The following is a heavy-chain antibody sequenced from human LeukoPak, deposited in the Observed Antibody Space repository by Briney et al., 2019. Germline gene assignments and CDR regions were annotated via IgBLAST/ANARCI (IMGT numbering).Heavy chain of an antibody. V-gene: IGHV3-23*01. J-gene: IGHJ4*02. CDR2: ISGSGGST. D-gene: IGHD2-2*01. CDR1: GFTFSSYA. CDR3: AKGGDIVVVPAAPLFDY. Sequence: SGGSLRLSCAASGFTFSSYAMSWVRQAPGKGLEWVSAISGSGGSTYYADSVKGRFTISRDNSKNTLYLQMNSLRAEDTAVYCCAKGGDIVVVPAAPLFDYWGQGTLVTVSS.